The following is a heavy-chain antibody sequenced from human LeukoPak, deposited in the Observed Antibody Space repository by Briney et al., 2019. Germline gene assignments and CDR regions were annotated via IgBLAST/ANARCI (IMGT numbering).Heavy chain of an antibody. D-gene: IGHD1-26*01. CDR2: IYSGGST. Sequence: GGSLRLSCAASGFTVSSNYMSWVRQAPGKGLEWVSVIYSGGSTYYADSVKGRFTISRDNSKNTLYLQMNSLRAEDTAVYYCARVEDMGDYRYWYFEVWGRGTLVTVSS. J-gene: IGHJ2*01. CDR1: GFTVSSNY. V-gene: IGHV3-53*01. CDR3: ARVEDMGDYRYWYFEV.